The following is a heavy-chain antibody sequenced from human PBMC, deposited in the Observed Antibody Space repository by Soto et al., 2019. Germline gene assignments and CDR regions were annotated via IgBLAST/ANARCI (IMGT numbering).Heavy chain of an antibody. CDR2: ISFDGSNK. CDR3: VKDNGDFNSPGY. CDR1: GFTFSNSA. Sequence: QVQLVESGGGVVQPGRSLRLSCAASGFTFSNSAMHWVRQALGKGLDWMAVISFDGSNKYYADSVRGRFTISRDNSNNTLYLQMNSLRVEDTAVYYCVKDNGDFNSPGYWGRGTLVTVSS. J-gene: IGHJ4*02. D-gene: IGHD2-21*02. V-gene: IGHV3-30-3*01.